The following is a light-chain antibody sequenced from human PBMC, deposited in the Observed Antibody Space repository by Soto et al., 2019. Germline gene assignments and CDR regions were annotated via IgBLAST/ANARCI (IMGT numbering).Light chain of an antibody. CDR3: HQSFRVPYT. J-gene: IGKJ2*01. V-gene: IGKV1-39*01. CDR2: AAS. CDR1: RSIGTN. Sequence: DIQMTQSPSSLSAPVGDRVIITCRASRSIGTNLNWYQQKPGRAPKLLVFAASTLQYGVPSRFSGSGSGTDFTLTISSLQPEDFAIYSCHQSFRVPYTFGQGTRLE.